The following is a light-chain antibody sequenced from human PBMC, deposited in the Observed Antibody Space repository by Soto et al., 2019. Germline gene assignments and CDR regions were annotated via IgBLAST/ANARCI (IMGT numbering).Light chain of an antibody. J-gene: IGKJ1*01. CDR1: QSIVSW. CDR2: DAS. Sequence: DIQVTQSPPTLSAHVGDRVTITCRASQSIVSWLAWYQQKPVKAPKLLIYDASTLASGVPSRFSGSGSGTEFTRTISSLQTDDFATYYCQQYNNYSGTFGQGTKVEIK. CDR3: QQYNNYSGT. V-gene: IGKV1-5*01.